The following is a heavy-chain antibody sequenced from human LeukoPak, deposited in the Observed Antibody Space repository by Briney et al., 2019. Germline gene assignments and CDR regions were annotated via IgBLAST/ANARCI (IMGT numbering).Heavy chain of an antibody. V-gene: IGHV5-51*01. Sequence: GESLKISCKGSGYSFTSYWIGWVRQMPGKGLEWMAIIYPDDSNTRYSPSFQGQVTISADKSISTAYLQWSSLKASDTAMYYCARFSGPTLLHNWFDPWGQGTLVTVSS. J-gene: IGHJ5*02. CDR1: GYSFTSYW. D-gene: IGHD3-10*01. CDR3: ARFSGPTLLHNWFDP. CDR2: IYPDDSNT.